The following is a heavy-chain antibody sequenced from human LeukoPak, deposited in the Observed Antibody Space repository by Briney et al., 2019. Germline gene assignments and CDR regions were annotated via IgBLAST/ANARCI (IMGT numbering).Heavy chain of an antibody. J-gene: IGHJ4*02. Sequence: KPSETLTLNRHVSSGSITSHNCSRTRKPPGNGIESIAYLFDSVNTKDNPSLQSRLTLSADTSKNQFSLRLSSVTAADTAVYYCATIKRGSIFGYFDFWGQGIKVTVSS. V-gene: IGHV4-59*11. CDR2: LFDSVNT. D-gene: IGHD5-18*01. CDR3: ATIKRGSIFGYFDF. CDR1: SGSITSHN.